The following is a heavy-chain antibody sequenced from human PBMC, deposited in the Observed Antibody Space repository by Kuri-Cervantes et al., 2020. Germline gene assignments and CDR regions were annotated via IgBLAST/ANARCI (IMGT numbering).Heavy chain of an antibody. CDR3: ARITSSGWVDY. J-gene: IGHJ4*02. V-gene: IGHV3-23*01. CDR2: IDQSSGTT. D-gene: IGHD6-19*01. Sequence: LKISCEASGFTFSSYAMIWVRQPPGKGLEWVSAIDQSSGTTYYADPVKGRLTISRDNSKNTLYLQMNSLRAEDTAVYYCARITSSGWVDYWGQGTLVTVSS. CDR1: GFTFSSYA.